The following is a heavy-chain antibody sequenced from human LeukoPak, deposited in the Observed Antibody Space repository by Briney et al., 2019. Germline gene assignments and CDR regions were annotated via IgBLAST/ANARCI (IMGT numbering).Heavy chain of an antibody. CDR1: GITFGNNW. CDR2: INSDGGGA. CDR3: ARDVPHNWFDT. J-gene: IGHJ5*02. Sequence: GGSLRLSCAASGITFGNNWMHWVRQGPGKGLAWISRINSDGGGAIYADSVKGRFTVSRDNAENTLYLQMNSLRAEDTAVYYCARDVPHNWFDTWGQGTLVTVSS. V-gene: IGHV3-74*01.